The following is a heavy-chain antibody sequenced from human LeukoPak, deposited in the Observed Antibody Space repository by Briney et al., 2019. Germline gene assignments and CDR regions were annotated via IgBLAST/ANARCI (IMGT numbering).Heavy chain of an antibody. V-gene: IGHV3-7*03. Sequence: GGSLRLSCAASGFTFSSYWMSWVRQAPGKGLEWVANIKQDGSEKYYADSVKGRFTISRDNAKNSLYLQMNSLRAEDTAVYYCAREAVSRRNWFDPWGQGTLVTVSS. CDR2: IKQDGSEK. D-gene: IGHD1-14*01. J-gene: IGHJ5*02. CDR3: AREAVSRRNWFDP. CDR1: GFTFSSYW.